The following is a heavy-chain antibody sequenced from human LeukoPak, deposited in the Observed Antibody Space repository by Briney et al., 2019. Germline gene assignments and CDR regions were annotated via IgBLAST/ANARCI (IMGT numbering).Heavy chain of an antibody. V-gene: IGHV1-8*01. J-gene: IGHJ4*02. D-gene: IGHD2-2*02. CDR2: VNPSSGNS. CDR3: ARGTPYCSSASCYNY. CDR1: GCDFSSFD. Sequence: ASVKVSCEASGCDFSSFDVNWLRQAPGQGLEWMGWVNPSSGNSGYAQKFQGRVTMTRNTSISTAYMELINLQSDDTAVYYCARGTPYCSSASCYNYWGQGSLVTVSS.